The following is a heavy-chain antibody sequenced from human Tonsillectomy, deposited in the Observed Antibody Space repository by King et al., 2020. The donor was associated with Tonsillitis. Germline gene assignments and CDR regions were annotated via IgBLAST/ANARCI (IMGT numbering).Heavy chain of an antibody. CDR3: ARGGSHSGSYLYYFDY. Sequence: VQLVESGGGLVQPGGSLRLSCAASGFTFSNYAMSWVRQAPGKGLEWVSVISGSGGTTYYADSVKGRFTISRDNSKNTLYLQMNSLRADDTAVYYCARGGSHSGSYLYYFDYWGQGTLVTVSS. J-gene: IGHJ4*02. CDR2: ISGSGGTT. D-gene: IGHD1-26*01. CDR1: GFTFSNYA. V-gene: IGHV3-23*04.